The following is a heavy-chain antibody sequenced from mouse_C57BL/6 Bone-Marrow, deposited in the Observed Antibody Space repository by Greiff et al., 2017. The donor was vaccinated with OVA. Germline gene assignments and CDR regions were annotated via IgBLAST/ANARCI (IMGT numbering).Heavy chain of an antibody. V-gene: IGHV1-82*01. CDR2: IYPGDGDP. CDR1: GYPFTSSW. Sequence: QVQLQQPGPELVKPGASVKISCKASGYPFTSSWINWVKQRPGKGLEWIGRIYPGDGDPNYNGKFTGKATLTANKSSSTAYKQPSSLTSEDAAVYFCARVIYGYDGDYYALDYWGQGTSVTVSA. J-gene: IGHJ4*01. D-gene: IGHD2-2*01. CDR3: ARVIYGYDGDYYALDY.